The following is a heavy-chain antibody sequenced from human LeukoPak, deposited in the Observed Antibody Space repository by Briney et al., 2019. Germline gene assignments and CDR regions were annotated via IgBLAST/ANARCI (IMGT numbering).Heavy chain of an antibody. CDR2: FDPEDGET. Sequence: ASVKVSCEVSGYTLTELSMHWVRQAPGKGLEWMGGFDPEDGETIYAQKFQGRVTMTEDTSTDTACMELSSLRSEDTAVYYCATALAHYYYGSGSDYWGQGTLVTVSS. D-gene: IGHD3-10*01. CDR3: ATALAHYYYGSGSDY. V-gene: IGHV1-24*01. CDR1: GYTLTELS. J-gene: IGHJ4*02.